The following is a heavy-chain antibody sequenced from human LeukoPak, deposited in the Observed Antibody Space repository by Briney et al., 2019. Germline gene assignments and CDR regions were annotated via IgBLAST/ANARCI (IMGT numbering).Heavy chain of an antibody. CDR1: GFTFSSYA. D-gene: IGHD3-3*01. V-gene: IGHV3-30-3*01. CDR2: ISYDGSNK. CDR3: AREMGPLRFLEWLDAFDI. J-gene: IGHJ3*02. Sequence: GGPLRLSCAASGFTFSSYAMHWVRQAPGKGLEWVAVISYDGSNKYYADSVKGRFTISRDNSKNTLYLQMNSLRAEDTAVYYCAREMGPLRFLEWLDAFDIWGQGTMVTVSS.